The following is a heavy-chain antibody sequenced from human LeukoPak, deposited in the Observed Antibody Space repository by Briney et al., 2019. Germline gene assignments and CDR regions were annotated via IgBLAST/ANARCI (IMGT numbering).Heavy chain of an antibody. J-gene: IGHJ4*02. CDR2: INHSGST. CDR1: GGSFSGYY. CDR3: AGGPDIVVVPAASVDDSSGYYYFDY. D-gene: IGHD2-2*01. V-gene: IGHV4-34*01. Sequence: SETLSLTCAVYGGSFSGYYWSWIRQPPGKGLEWIGEINHSGSTNYNPSLKSRVTISVDTSKNQFSLKLSSVTAADTAVYYCAGGPDIVVVPAASVDDSSGYYYFDYWGQRTLVTVSS.